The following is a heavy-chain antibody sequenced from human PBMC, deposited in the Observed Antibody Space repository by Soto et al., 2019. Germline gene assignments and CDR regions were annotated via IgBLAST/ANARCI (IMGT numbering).Heavy chain of an antibody. V-gene: IGHV3-23*01. CDR2: ISGSGGST. D-gene: IGHD2-15*01. Sequence: EVQLLESGGGLVQPGGSLRLSCAASGFTFSSYAMSWVRQAPGKGLEWVSAISGSGGSTYYADSVKGRFTISRDNSKNPLYLEMNSLRAEDTAVYYCAKDPRDIVVVVAATMGRFVDSWGQATLVTVSS. CDR1: GFTFSSYA. J-gene: IGHJ4*02. CDR3: AKDPRDIVVVVAATMGRFVDS.